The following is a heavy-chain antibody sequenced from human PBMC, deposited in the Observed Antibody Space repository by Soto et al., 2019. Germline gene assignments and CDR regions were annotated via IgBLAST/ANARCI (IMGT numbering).Heavy chain of an antibody. Sequence: PGGSLRLSCAASGFTFSSFAMSWVRQAPGKGLDWVSAISGSGGSTYSADSVKGRFTISRDNSKNTLYLQMSSLRAEDTAVYYCARGFSVGKGSTTDLWGKGSRVTGSS. J-gene: IGHJ4*02. V-gene: IGHV3-23*01. CDR2: ISGSGGST. D-gene: IGHD1-1*01. CDR1: GFTFSSFA. CDR3: ARGFSVGKGSTTDL.